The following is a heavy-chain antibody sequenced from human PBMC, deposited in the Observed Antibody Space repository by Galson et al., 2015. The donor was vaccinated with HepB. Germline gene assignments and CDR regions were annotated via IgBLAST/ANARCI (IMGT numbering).Heavy chain of an antibody. D-gene: IGHD3-10*01. CDR1: GFSLSTSGMC. V-gene: IGHV2-70*11. J-gene: IGHJ5*02. Sequence: PALVKPTQTLTLTCTFSGFSLSTSGMCVSWIRQPPGKALEWLARIDWNDYKYYRTSLKTRLSISKDTSKNQVVLTMTNTDPLDTATYYCARHYYGSTHWIDPWGQGTLATVSS. CDR3: ARHYYGSTHWIDP. CDR2: IDWNDYK.